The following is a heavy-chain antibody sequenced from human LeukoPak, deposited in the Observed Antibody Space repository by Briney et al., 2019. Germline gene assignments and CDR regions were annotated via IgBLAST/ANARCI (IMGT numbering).Heavy chain of an antibody. V-gene: IGHV4-59*12. CDR2: IYYSGST. D-gene: IGHD3-22*01. J-gene: IGHJ3*02. CDR3: ARGHYDSRLNQMDDAFDI. CDR1: GGSISSYY. Sequence: SETLSLTCTVSGGSISSYYWSWIRQPPGKGLEWIGYIYYSGSTYYNPSLRSRVTISVDTSKNQFSLKLSSVTAADTAVYYCARGHYDSRLNQMDDAFDIWGQGTMVTVSS.